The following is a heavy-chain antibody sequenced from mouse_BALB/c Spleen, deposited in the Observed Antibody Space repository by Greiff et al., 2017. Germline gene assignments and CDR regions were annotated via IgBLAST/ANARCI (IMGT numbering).Heavy chain of an antibody. CDR1: GFTFSSYG. CDR3: AREATMIDY. CDR2: ISSGGSYT. D-gene: IGHD2-4*01. V-gene: IGHV5-6*01. J-gene: IGHJ2*01. Sequence: DVQLVESGGDLVKPGGSLKLSCAASGFTFSSYGMSWVRQTPDKRLEWVATISSGGSYTYYPDSVKGRFTISRDNAKNTLYLQMSSLKSEDTAMYYCAREATMIDYWGQGTTLTVSS.